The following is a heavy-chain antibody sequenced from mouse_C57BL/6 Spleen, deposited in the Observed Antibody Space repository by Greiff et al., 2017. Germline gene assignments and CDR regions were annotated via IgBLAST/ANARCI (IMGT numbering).Heavy chain of an antibody. Sequence: QVQLQQPGAELVKPGASVKLSCKASGYTFTSYWMQWVKQRPGQGLEWIGEIDPSDSYTNYNQKLKGKATLTVDTSSSTAYMQLSSLTSEDSAVYYCAGVYDPFAYWGQGTLVTVSA. CDR2: IDPSDSYT. D-gene: IGHD2-3*01. CDR3: AGVYDPFAY. V-gene: IGHV1-50*01. CDR1: GYTFTSYW. J-gene: IGHJ3*01.